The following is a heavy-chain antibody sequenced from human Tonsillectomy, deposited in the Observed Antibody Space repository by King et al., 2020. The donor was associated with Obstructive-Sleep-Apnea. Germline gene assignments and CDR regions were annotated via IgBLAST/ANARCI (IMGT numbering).Heavy chain of an antibody. Sequence: VQLVQSGAEVKKPGSSVKVSCKASGGTFSSYAISWVRQAPGQGFEWMGGIIPIFGTANYAQKFQGRVTITADESTSTAYMELSSLRSEDTAVYYCARDGSGYCSSTSCYYSPHYYYYYGMDVWGQGTTVTVSS. CDR1: GGTFSSYA. J-gene: IGHJ6*02. CDR2: IIPIFGTA. V-gene: IGHV1-69*01. CDR3: ARDGSGYCSSTSCYYSPHYYYYYGMDV. D-gene: IGHD2-2*01.